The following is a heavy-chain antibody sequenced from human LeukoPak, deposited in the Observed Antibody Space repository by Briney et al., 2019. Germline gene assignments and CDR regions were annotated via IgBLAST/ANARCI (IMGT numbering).Heavy chain of an antibody. J-gene: IGHJ3*01. D-gene: IGHD3-10*01. CDR1: KYTFTDYS. CDR2: INPNSVGA. CDR3: ARAYGSGRRDAFDF. V-gene: IGHV1-2*02. Sequence: ASLKVSCKPSKYTFTDYSLHWVRQAPGQGLAWMGWINPNSVGASYAQKFQGRVTMTRDTSISTAYMALSRLRSDDTAVYYSARAYGSGRRDAFDFWGQRAMVTVSS.